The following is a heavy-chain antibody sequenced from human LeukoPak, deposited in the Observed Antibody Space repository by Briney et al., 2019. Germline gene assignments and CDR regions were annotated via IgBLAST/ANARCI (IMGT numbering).Heavy chain of an antibody. CDR3: AKVMGSSGYYFN. CDR1: GFTFGSYA. D-gene: IGHD3-22*01. J-gene: IGHJ4*02. CDR2: ISGSGGST. V-gene: IGHV3-23*01. Sequence: GGSLRLSCAASGFTFGSYAMSWVRQAPGKGLEWVSAISGSGGSTYYADSVKGRFTISRDNSKNTLYLQMNSLRAEDTAVYYCAKVMGSSGYYFNWGQGTLVTVSS.